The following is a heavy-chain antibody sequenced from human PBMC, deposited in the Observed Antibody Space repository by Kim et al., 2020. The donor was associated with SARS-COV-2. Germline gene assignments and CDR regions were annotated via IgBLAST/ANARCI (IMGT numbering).Heavy chain of an antibody. J-gene: IGHJ4*02. V-gene: IGHV4-34*01. Sequence: SETLSLTCAVYGGSFSGYYWSWIRQPPRKGLEWIGEINHSGSTNYNPSLKSRVTISVDTSKNQFSLKLSSVTAADTAVYYCAREVVTLHPGYYFDYWGQGTLVTVSS. CDR3: AREVVTLHPGYYFDY. CDR2: INHSGST. CDR1: GGSFSGYY. D-gene: IGHD2-21*02.